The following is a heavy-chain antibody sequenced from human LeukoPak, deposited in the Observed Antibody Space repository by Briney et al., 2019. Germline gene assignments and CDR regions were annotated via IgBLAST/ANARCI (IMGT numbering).Heavy chain of an antibody. V-gene: IGHV4-61*02. CDR1: GGSISSGSYY. CDR2: IYTSGST. Sequence: SETLSLTCTVSGGSISSGSYYWSWIRQPAGKGLEWIGRIYTSGSTNHNPSLKSRVTISVDTSKNQFSLKLSSVTAADTALYYCARDSLLPSAMGYYYLDVWGKGTTVTVSS. D-gene: IGHD2-2*01. CDR3: ARDSLLPSAMGYYYLDV. J-gene: IGHJ6*03.